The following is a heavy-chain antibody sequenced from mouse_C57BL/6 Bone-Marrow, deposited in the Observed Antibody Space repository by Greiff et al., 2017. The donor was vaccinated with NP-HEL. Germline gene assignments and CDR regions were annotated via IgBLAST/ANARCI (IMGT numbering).Heavy chain of an antibody. J-gene: IGHJ4*01. CDR2: IDPSDSYT. V-gene: IGHV1-59*01. Sequence: QVQLQQPGAELVRPGTSVKLSCKASGYTFTSYWMHWVKQRPGQGLEWIGVIDPSDSYTNYNQKFKGKATLTVDTSSSTAYMQLSSLTSEDSAVYYCARQSTSRIAMDYWGQGTSVTVSS. CDR1: GYTFTSYW. CDR3: ARQSTSRIAMDY.